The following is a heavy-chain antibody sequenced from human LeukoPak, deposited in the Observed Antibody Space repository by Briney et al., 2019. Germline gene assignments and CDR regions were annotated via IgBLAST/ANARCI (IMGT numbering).Heavy chain of an antibody. J-gene: IGHJ4*02. CDR1: GLPFDDYG. D-gene: IGHD3-10*01. V-gene: IGHV3-7*04. CDR3: ARAYGSGNIDY. Sequence: GGSLRLSCAASGLPFDDYGMTWVRQAPGKGLEWVANIKQDGSEKYYVDSVKGRFTISRDNSKNSLYLQMNSLRAEDTAVYYCARAYGSGNIDYWGQGTLVTVSS. CDR2: IKQDGSEK.